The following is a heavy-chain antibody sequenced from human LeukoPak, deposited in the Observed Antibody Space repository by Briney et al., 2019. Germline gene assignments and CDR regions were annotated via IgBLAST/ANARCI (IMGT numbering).Heavy chain of an antibody. CDR2: ISYDGSNK. Sequence: PGRSLRLSCAASGFTFSSYGVHWVRQAPVKGLEWVAVISYDGSNKYYADSVKGRFTISRDNSKNTLYLQMNSLRAEDTAVYYCAKDLGGVIDYWGQGTLVTVSS. D-gene: IGHD3-16*01. J-gene: IGHJ4*02. V-gene: IGHV3-30*18. CDR1: GFTFSSYG. CDR3: AKDLGGVIDY.